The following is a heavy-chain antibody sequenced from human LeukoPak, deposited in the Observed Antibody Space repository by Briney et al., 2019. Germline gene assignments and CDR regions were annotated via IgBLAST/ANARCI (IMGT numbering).Heavy chain of an antibody. CDR1: GFTFSSFA. J-gene: IGHJ5*02. CDR2: ISYDGSDK. D-gene: IGHD3-10*01. Sequence: PGGSLRLSCAASGFTFSSFAMHWVRQAPGKGLEWVAVISYDGSDKYYADSVKGRFTVSRDNSKNTLDLQMNSLRAEDTAVYYCARGKHSGYYYGSGSYDGGPWGQGTLVTVSS. CDR3: ARGKHSGYYYGSGSYDGGP. V-gene: IGHV3-30*04.